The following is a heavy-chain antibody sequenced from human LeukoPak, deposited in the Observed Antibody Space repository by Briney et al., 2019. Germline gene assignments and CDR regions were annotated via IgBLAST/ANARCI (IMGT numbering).Heavy chain of an antibody. D-gene: IGHD3-10*01. CDR3: ASTLWFGELFLGLDV. Sequence: SETLSLTCAVSGGSISSGGYSWSWIRQPPGKGLEWIVYIYHSGSTYYNPSLKSRVTISVDRSKNQFSLKLSSVTAADTAVYYCASTLWFGELFLGLDVWGQGTTVTVSS. J-gene: IGHJ6*02. CDR1: GGSISSGGYS. CDR2: IYHSGST. V-gene: IGHV4-30-2*01.